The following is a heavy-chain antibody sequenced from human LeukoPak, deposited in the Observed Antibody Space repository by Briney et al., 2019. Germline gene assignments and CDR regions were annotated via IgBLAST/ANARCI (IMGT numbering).Heavy chain of an antibody. Sequence: PSETLSLTCTVSGGSISSSSYYWGWIRQPPGKGLEWIGSIYYSGSTYYNPSLKSRVTISVDTSKNQFSLKLSSATAADTAVYYCARLHRSLSIRMVRVYYFDYWGQGTLVTVSS. CDR2: IYYSGST. J-gene: IGHJ4*02. CDR1: GGSISSSSYY. V-gene: IGHV4-39*01. D-gene: IGHD3-10*01. CDR3: ARLHRSLSIRMVRVYYFDY.